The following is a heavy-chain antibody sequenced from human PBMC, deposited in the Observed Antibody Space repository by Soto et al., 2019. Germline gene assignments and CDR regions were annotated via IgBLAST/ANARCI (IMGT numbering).Heavy chain of an antibody. V-gene: IGHV4-31*03. D-gene: IGHD3-3*01. CDR1: GGSISSGGYY. Sequence: QMQLQESGPGLVKPSQTLSLTCTVSGGSISSGGYYWSWIRQLPGKGLEWMGYIYRSGNAYYNPSLESRLTISVDTSKNQFSLKLSSVTAADTAVYCCARKNDFSRGSSYYSGMDVWGHGTTVTVSS. J-gene: IGHJ6*02. CDR2: IYRSGNA. CDR3: ARKNDFSRGSSYYSGMDV.